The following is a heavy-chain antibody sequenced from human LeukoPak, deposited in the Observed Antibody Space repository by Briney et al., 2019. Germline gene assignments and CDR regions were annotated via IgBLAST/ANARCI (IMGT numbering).Heavy chain of an antibody. CDR1: GFTFSSYW. Sequence: PGGSLRLSCAASGFTFSSYWMSWVRQAPGKGLEWVANIKQDGSEKYYVDSVKGRFTISRDNAKNSLYLQMNSLRAEDTAVYYCSREDQPDYYDSSGYYFDYWGQGTLVTVSS. V-gene: IGHV3-7*01. J-gene: IGHJ4*02. D-gene: IGHD3-22*01. CDR2: IKQDGSEK. CDR3: SREDQPDYYDSSGYYFDY.